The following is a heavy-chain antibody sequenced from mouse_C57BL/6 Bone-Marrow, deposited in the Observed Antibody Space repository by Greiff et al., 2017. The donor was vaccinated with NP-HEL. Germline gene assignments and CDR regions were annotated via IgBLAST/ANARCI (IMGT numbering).Heavy chain of an antibody. CDR2: IYPGGGYT. J-gene: IGHJ2*01. D-gene: IGHD1-1*01. Sequence: VQLQQSGAELVRPGTSVKMSCKASGYTFTNYWIGWAKQRPGHGLEWIGDIYPGGGYTNYNEKFKGKATLTADKSSSTAYMQFSSLTSEDSDIYYCARAVYFYFDYWGQGTTLTVSS. CDR1: GYTFTNYW. V-gene: IGHV1-63*01. CDR3: ARAVYFYFDY.